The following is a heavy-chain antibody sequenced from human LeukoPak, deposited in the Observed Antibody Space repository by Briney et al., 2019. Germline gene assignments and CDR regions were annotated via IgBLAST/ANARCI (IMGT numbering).Heavy chain of an antibody. CDR1: RFTVSSNY. CDR2: IYSSGST. V-gene: IGHV3-66*01. J-gene: IGHJ4*02. D-gene: IGHD3-16*01. Sequence: GGSLRLSCAASRFTVSSNYMSWVRQAPGKGLEWFSFIYSSGSTYYADSVRGRFTISRDNSNNTLYLQLNSLRVEDTAVYYCARGRFGLSPDYWGQGTPVTVSS. CDR3: ARGRFGLSPDY.